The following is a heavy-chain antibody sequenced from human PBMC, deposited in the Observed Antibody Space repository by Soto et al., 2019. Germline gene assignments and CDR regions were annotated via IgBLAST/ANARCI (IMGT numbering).Heavy chain of an antibody. CDR1: GGSISSGDYY. CDR2: IYYSGST. Sequence: PSETLSLTCTVSGGSISSGDYYWSWIRQPPGKGLEWIGYIYYSGSTYYNPSLKSRVTISVDTSKNQFSLKLSSVTAADTAVYYCARERLATILTDDWGQGTPVTVSS. D-gene: IGHD5-12*01. CDR3: ARERLATILTDD. V-gene: IGHV4-30-4*01. J-gene: IGHJ4*02.